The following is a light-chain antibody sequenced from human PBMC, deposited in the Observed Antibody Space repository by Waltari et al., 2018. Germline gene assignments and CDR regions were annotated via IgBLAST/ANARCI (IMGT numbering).Light chain of an antibody. Sequence: QSVLTQPPSVSGAPGQRVTISCTGSGSNIGAGYDVHGYQQLPRAAPKLLIYGRCSRPLGVPDRFFGSASGASASRAITGLQAGDEADYYCQSYDTSLSVVFGGGTKLTVL. CDR1: GSNIGAGYD. V-gene: IGLV1-40*01. J-gene: IGLJ3*02. CDR2: GRC. CDR3: QSYDTSLSVV.